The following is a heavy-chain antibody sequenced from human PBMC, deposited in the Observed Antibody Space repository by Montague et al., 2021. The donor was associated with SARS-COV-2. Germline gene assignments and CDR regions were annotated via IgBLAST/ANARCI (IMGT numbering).Heavy chain of an antibody. V-gene: IGHV3-30*09. CDR3: VRDFLIKARIAVAGTTVY. CDR2: ISYDGSNK. D-gene: IGHD6-19*01. J-gene: IGHJ4*02. CDR1: GFTFNNYA. Sequence: SLRLSCAASGFTFNNYAMHWVRQAPGKGLEWVAIISYDGSNKYYADSVKGRFAISRDNSKNTLYLQMNSLRAEDTAVYYCVRDFLIKARIAVAGTTVYWGQGTLVTISS.